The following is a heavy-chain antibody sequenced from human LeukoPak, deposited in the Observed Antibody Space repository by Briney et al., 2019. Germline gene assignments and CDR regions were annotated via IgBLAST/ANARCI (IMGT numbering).Heavy chain of an antibody. V-gene: IGHV3-74*01. Sequence: PGGSLRLSCAASGFTFSSYWMHWVRQAPGKGLVWVSRINSDGSSTSYADSVKGRSTISRDNAKNTLYLQMNSLRAEDTAVYYCARGAGIPTYAFDIWGQGTMVTVSS. CDR2: INSDGSST. CDR3: ARGAGIPTYAFDI. CDR1: GFTFSSYW. J-gene: IGHJ3*02. D-gene: IGHD6-19*01.